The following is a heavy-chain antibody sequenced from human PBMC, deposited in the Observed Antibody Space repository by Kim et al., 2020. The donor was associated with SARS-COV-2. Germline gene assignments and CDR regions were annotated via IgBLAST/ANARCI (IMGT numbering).Heavy chain of an antibody. V-gene: IGHV1-69*13. CDR3: AGDLDRGWLDAFDI. Sequence: SVKVSCKASGGTFSSYAISWVRQAPGQGLEWMGGIIPIFGTANYAQKFQGRVTITADESTSTAYMELRSLRSEDTAVYYCAGDLDRGWLDAFDIWGQGTMVTVSS. CDR1: GGTFSSYA. D-gene: IGHD6-19*01. CDR2: IIPIFGTA. J-gene: IGHJ3*02.